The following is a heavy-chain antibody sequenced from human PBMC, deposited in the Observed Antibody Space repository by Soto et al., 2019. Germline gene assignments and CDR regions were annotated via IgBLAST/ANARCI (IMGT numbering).Heavy chain of an antibody. V-gene: IGHV3-49*03. CDR2: IRSKAYGGTT. J-gene: IGHJ4*02. CDR3: QSRMVRGPTFDY. CDR1: GFTFGDYA. D-gene: IGHD3-10*01. Sequence: GGSLRLSCTASGFTFGDYAMSWFRQAPGKGLEWVGFIRSKAYGGTTEYAASVKGRFTISRDDSKSIAYLQMNSLKTEDTAVYYCQSRMVRGPTFDYWGQGTLVTVSS.